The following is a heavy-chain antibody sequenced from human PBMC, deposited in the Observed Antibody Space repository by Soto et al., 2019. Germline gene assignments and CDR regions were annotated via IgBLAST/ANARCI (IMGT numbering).Heavy chain of an antibody. D-gene: IGHD6-19*01. CDR3: TRAGSLQWLVPEDF. CDR1: GGSISNYY. J-gene: IGHJ4*02. Sequence: PSETLSLTCTVSGGSISNYYWSWIRKPPGKGLEWIGYIYYSGSTNYNPSLKSRVTISTDDSKSIAYLQMNSLKTEDTAVYYCTRAGSLQWLVPEDFWGQGTLVTVSS. CDR2: IYYSGST. V-gene: IGHV4-59*12.